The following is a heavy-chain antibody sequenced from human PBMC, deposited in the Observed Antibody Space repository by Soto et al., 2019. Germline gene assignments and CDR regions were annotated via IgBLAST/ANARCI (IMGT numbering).Heavy chain of an antibody. D-gene: IGHD2-15*01. CDR3: ARILSSGHSDY. CDR2: TYSSGYT. J-gene: IGHJ4*02. Sequence: SCTVWISGAECGDFVINYYWTMIRQPPRKGLEWIGYTYSSGYTDYNPSLKSRVTISIDTSKNQFSLKLNSVTAADTAVYYCARILSSGHSDYWGQGTLVTVSS. CDR1: GDFVINYY. V-gene: IGHV4-59*02.